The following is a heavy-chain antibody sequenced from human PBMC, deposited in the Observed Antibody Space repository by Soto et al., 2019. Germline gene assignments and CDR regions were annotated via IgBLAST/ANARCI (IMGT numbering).Heavy chain of an antibody. CDR1: GGSLSSPNYY. CDR3: ALQERSYFGPGLFDT. D-gene: IGHD3-10*01. J-gene: IGHJ5*02. V-gene: IGHV4-39*02. CDR2: IFFNGGA. Sequence: PSETLSLSCTVSGGSLSSPNYYWAWIRQPPGKVLEWIGSIFFNGGAYYTPSLESRVTISVDTPKQSLSLRLRSVTAADTAVYYCALQERSYFGPGLFDTWGQRALDTGSS.